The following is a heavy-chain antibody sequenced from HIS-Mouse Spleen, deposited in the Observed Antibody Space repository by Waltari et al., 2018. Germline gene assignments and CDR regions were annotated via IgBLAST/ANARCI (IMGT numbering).Heavy chain of an antibody. V-gene: IGHV3-53*01. J-gene: IGHJ4*02. CDR3: ARRGSGWFFDY. D-gene: IGHD6-19*01. CDR2: IDSGGRT. Sequence: EVQLVESGGGLIQPGGSLRLSCAASGFTVSSNYMSWVRQAPGKGLGWVSVIDSGGRTYYADHVKGRFTSSRDNSKNTLYLQMNSLRAEDTAVYYCARRGSGWFFDYWGQGTLVTVSS. CDR1: GFTVSSNY.